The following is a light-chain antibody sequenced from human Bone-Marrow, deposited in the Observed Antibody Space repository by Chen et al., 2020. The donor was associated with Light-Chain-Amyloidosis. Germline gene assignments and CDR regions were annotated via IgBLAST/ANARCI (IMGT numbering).Light chain of an antibody. CDR2: RDN. V-gene: IGLV1-47*01. Sequence: QSVLTQPPSASGTPGQRVTISCAGSRSNIGSNYLCWYQQLPGTAPKLLIHRDNQRPSGVPDRFSGSKSGTSASLAITGLQADDEADYYCQSYDSKLDVVFGGGTKVTVL. CDR3: QSYDSKLDVV. J-gene: IGLJ2*01. CDR1: RSNIGSNY.